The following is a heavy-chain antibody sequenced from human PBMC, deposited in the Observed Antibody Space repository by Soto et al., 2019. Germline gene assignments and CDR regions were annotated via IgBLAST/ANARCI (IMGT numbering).Heavy chain of an antibody. CDR2: TSYDGSSK. J-gene: IGHJ4*02. CDR1: GFTFSKYD. V-gene: IGHV3-30*18. D-gene: IGHD2-2*01. CDR3: AKDSGQLPPYFDY. Sequence: QVQLVESGGGVVQPGRSLRLSCAASGFTFSKYDMHWVRQAPGKGLEWVAVTSYDGSSKFYADSVKGRFTISRDNSKNTLYLEMNSLRAADTAVYYCAKDSGQLPPYFDYWGQGTLVTVSS.